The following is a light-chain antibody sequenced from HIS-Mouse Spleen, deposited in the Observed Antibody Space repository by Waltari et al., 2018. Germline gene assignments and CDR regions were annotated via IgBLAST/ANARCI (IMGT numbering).Light chain of an antibody. CDR2: EDS. V-gene: IGLV3-10*01. CDR3: YSTDSSGNHRV. J-gene: IGLJ2*01. Sequence: SYELTQPPSVSVSPGQTARITCSGDPLPKHYPYWYQQKSGPAPVLVSYEDSKRPSGIPERFSGSSSGTMATLTISGAQVEDEADYYCYSTDSSGNHRVFGGGTKLTVL. CDR1: PLPKHY.